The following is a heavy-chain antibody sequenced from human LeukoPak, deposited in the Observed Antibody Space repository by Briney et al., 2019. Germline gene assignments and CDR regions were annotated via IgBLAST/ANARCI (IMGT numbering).Heavy chain of an antibody. J-gene: IGHJ6*02. CDR1: GGSFSGYY. CDR2: INHSGST. D-gene: IGHD3-3*01. Sequence: PSETLSLTCAVYGGSFSGYYWSWIRQPPGKGLEWIGEINHSGSTNYNPSLKSRVTISVDTSKNQFSLKLSSVTAADTAVYYCARTPITIFGVVIMRYYGMDVWGQGTTVTVSS. V-gene: IGHV4-34*01. CDR3: ARTPITIFGVVIMRYYGMDV.